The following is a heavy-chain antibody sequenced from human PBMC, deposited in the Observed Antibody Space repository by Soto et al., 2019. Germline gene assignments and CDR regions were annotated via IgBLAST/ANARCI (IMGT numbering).Heavy chain of an antibody. CDR1: GGSISSSSYY. D-gene: IGHD1-1*01. CDR3: ARHLGSQRRGFDY. V-gene: IGHV4-39*01. CDR2: IYYSGST. Sequence: PSETLSLTCTVSGGSISSSSYYWGWIRQPPGKGLEWIGSIYYSGSTYYNPSLKSRVTISVDTSKDQFSLKLSSVTAADTAVYYCARHLGSQRRGFDYWGQGTLVTVSS. J-gene: IGHJ4*02.